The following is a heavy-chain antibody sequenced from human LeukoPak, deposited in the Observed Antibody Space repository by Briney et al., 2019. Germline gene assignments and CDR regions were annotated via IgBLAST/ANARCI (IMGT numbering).Heavy chain of an antibody. V-gene: IGHV4-38-2*01. CDR1: GYSISSGYY. J-gene: IGHJ5*02. CDR3: ARGRIVVVPAAMSCRRGWFDP. Sequence: SETLSLTCAVSGYSISSGYYWGWIRQPPGKGLEWIGSIYHSGSTYYNPSLKSRVTISVDTSKNQFSLKLSSVTAADTAVYYCARGRIVVVPAAMSCRRGWFDPWGQGTIVTVSS. D-gene: IGHD2-2*01. CDR2: IYHSGST.